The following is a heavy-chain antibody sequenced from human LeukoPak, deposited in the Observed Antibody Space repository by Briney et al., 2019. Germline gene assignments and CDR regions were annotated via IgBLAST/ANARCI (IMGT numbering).Heavy chain of an antibody. CDR3: ARSGEVLRYFDWLSWFDP. V-gene: IGHV1-3*01. J-gene: IGHJ5*02. Sequence: ASVKVSCKASGYTFTSYAVHWVRQAPGQRLEWMGWINAGNGNTKYSQKFQGRVTITRDTSASTAYMELSSLRSEDTAVYYCARSGEVLRYFDWLSWFDPWGQGTLVTVSS. CDR2: INAGNGNT. D-gene: IGHD3-9*01. CDR1: GYTFTSYA.